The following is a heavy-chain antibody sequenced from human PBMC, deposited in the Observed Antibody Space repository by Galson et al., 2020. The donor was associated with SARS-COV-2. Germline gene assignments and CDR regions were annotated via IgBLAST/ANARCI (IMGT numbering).Heavy chain of an antibody. CDR3: ARAVGAQNWLDV. D-gene: IGHD1-26*01. J-gene: IGHJ5*02. V-gene: IGHV5-51*01. CDR2: IYPDDSDT. Sequence: HGESLKISCKGSGYNFATYWIAWVRQMPGKGLEWMGNIYPDDSDTTYSPSFQGQVAMSVDKSTSTAYLHWSSLKASQAAMYFCARAVGAQNWLDVWGQGTLVTVSS. CDR1: GYNFATYW.